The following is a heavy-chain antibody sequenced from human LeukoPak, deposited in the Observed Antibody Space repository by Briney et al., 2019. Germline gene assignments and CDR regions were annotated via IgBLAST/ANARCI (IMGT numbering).Heavy chain of an antibody. V-gene: IGHV3-23*01. CDR2: ISGSGGST. CDR1: GFTFSSYA. Sequence: PGGSLRLPCAASGFTFSSYAMSWVRQAPGKGLEWVSAISGSGGSTYYADSVKGRFTISRDNSKNTLYLQMNSLRAEDTAVYYCAKDRIVVVPAATCFDYWGQGTLVTVSS. J-gene: IGHJ4*02. CDR3: AKDRIVVVPAATCFDY. D-gene: IGHD2-2*01.